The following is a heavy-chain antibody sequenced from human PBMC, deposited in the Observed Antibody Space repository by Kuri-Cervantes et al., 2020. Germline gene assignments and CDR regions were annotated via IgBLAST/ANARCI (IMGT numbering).Heavy chain of an antibody. Sequence: GESLKISCAASGFTFSSYAMSWVRQAPGKGLEWVAVISYDGSNKYCADSVKGRFTISRDNSKNTLYLQMNSLRAEDTAVYYCAKDWLGYCSGGSCYSYYYGMDVWGQGTTVTVSS. V-gene: IGHV3-30-3*01. D-gene: IGHD2-15*01. CDR1: GFTFSSYA. CDR2: ISYDGSNK. CDR3: AKDWLGYCSGGSCYSYYYGMDV. J-gene: IGHJ6*02.